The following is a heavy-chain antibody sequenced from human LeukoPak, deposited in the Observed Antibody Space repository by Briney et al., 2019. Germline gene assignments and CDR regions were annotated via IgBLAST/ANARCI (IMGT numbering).Heavy chain of an antibody. CDR3: ARTPYDSSGYYYLFFDY. Sequence: SETLSLTCAVYGGSFSGYYWSWIRQPPGKGLEWIGEVNHSGSTNYNPSLKSRVTISVDTSKNQFSLKLSSVTAADTAVYYCARTPYDSSGYYYLFFDYWGQGTLVIASS. V-gene: IGHV4-34*01. D-gene: IGHD3-22*01. CDR2: VNHSGST. CDR1: GGSFSGYY. J-gene: IGHJ4*02.